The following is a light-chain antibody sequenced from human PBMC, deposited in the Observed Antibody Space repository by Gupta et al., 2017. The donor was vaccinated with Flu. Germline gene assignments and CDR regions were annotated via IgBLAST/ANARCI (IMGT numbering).Light chain of an antibody. J-gene: IGKJ1*01. CDR3: QQSDSTPWT. Sequence: DIQMTQSPSSLSASVGDRVTITCRASQSISSYLNWYQQKPGKAPKLLIYAASSLQSGVPSRFSGSGSGTDFTLTISRRQPEDFATYYCQQSDSTPWTFGQGTKVEIK. CDR2: AAS. CDR1: QSISSY. V-gene: IGKV1-39*01.